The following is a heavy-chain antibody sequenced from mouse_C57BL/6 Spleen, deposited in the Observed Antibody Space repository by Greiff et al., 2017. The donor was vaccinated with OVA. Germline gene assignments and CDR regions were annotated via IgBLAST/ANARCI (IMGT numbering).Heavy chain of an antibody. CDR2: IDHNSGGN. CDR1: GYTFTSYW. J-gene: IGHJ2*01. V-gene: IGHV1-72*01. CDR3: ARGVYYFDY. Sequence: QVQLQQPGAELVKPGASVKLSCKASGYTFTSYWLHWVKQRPGRGLEWIGRIDHNSGGNKYNEKFKSKDTLTVDKPSSTAYMQLSSLTSEYSAVYYCARGVYYFDYWGPCATLTVAS.